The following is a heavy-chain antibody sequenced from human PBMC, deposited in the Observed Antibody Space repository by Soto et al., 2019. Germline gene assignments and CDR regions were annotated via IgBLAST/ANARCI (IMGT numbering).Heavy chain of an antibody. V-gene: IGHV3-33*01. CDR2: IWYDGSNK. Sequence: GGSLRLSCAASGFTFSSCGMHWVRQAPGKGLEWVAVIWYDGSNKYYADSVKGRFTISRDNSKNTLYLQMNSLRAEDTAVYYRARDGYCSGGSCYSVPVFDYWGQGTLVTVSS. CDR1: GFTFSSCG. J-gene: IGHJ4*02. CDR3: ARDGYCSGGSCYSVPVFDY. D-gene: IGHD2-15*01.